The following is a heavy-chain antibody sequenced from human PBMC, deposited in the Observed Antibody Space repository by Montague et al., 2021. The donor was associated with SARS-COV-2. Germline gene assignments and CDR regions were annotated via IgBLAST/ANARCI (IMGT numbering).Heavy chain of an antibody. Sequence: SETLSLTCTVSGGSISNYYWSWIRQPPGRGLEWIGYIYYSGGTDYSPSLKGRVTISLDTSKNQFSLKVTSVTAADTAVYYCARGGGYYNYGLDVWGPGTTVTVSS. D-gene: IGHD3-22*01. CDR3: ARGGGYYNYGLDV. CDR2: IYYSGGT. CDR1: GGSISNYY. V-gene: IGHV4-59*01. J-gene: IGHJ6*02.